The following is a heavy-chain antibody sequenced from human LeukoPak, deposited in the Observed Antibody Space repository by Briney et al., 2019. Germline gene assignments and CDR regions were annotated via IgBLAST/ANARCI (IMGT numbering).Heavy chain of an antibody. D-gene: IGHD2-2*01. V-gene: IGHV3-23*01. CDR3: AKEGILCSSSSCHFDY. J-gene: IGHJ4*02. Sequence: GGSLRLSCAASGCTFSGSDMHWVRQAPGKGLEWVSTISGSGDATFYAHSVKGRFTVSRDNSKNTLYLQMTSLRPEDTAFYYCAKEGILCSSSSCHFDYWGQGTLVTVSS. CDR1: GCTFSGSD. CDR2: ISGSGDAT.